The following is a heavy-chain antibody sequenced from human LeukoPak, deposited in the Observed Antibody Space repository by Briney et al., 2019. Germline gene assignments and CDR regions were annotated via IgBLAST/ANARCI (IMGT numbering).Heavy chain of an antibody. J-gene: IGHJ3*02. D-gene: IGHD5-18*01. Sequence: GGSLRLTCAASGFTFSSYGMHWVRQAPGKGLEWVAVISYDGSNKYYADSVKGRFTISRDNSKNTLYLQMNSLRAEDTAVYYCAKDEGSYGYLDAFDIWGQGTMVTVSS. CDR1: GFTFSSYG. V-gene: IGHV3-30*18. CDR3: AKDEGSYGYLDAFDI. CDR2: ISYDGSNK.